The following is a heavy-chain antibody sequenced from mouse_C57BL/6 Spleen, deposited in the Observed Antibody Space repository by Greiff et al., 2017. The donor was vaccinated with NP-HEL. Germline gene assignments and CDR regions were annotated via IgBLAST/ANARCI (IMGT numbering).Heavy chain of an antibody. CDR1: GYAFSSSW. D-gene: IGHD1-1*01. V-gene: IGHV1-82*01. CDR3: APVYYGGSDYFDY. J-gene: IGHJ2*01. CDR2: IYPGDGDT. Sequence: QVQLQQSGPELVKPGASVKISCKASGYAFSSSWMNWVKQRPGKGLEWIGRIYPGDGDTNYNGKFKGKATLTADKSSSTAYMQLSSLTSEDSAVYFCAPVYYGGSDYFDYWGQGTTLTVSS.